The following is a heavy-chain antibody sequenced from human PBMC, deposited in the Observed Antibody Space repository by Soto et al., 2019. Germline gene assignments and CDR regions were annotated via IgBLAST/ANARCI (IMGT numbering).Heavy chain of an antibody. CDR3: ARGRPFKQWYGMDV. Sequence: QVQLVQSGAEVKKPGSSVKVSCKASGGTFSSYAISWVRQAPGQGLEWMGGIIPIFGTANYAQKFQGRVTITADESTSTAYRELSSLRSEDTAVYYCARGRPFKQWYGMDVWGQGTTVTVSS. CDR1: GGTFSSYA. V-gene: IGHV1-69*01. D-gene: IGHD6-19*01. J-gene: IGHJ6*02. CDR2: IIPIFGTA.